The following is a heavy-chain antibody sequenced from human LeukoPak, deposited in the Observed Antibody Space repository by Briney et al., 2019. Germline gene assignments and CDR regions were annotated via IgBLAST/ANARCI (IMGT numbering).Heavy chain of an antibody. D-gene: IGHD2-15*01. CDR3: ARDCSWGILCA. CDR1: GLTFSDYY. Sequence: GGSLRLSCAVSGLTFSDYYMSWIRQAPGKGLEWVSYISSSGSSIFYADSVKGRFTISRDNAKNSLYLQMNSLRAEDTAVYYCARDCSWGILCAWGQGTLVTVSS. J-gene: IGHJ5*02. V-gene: IGHV3-11*04. CDR2: ISSSGSSI.